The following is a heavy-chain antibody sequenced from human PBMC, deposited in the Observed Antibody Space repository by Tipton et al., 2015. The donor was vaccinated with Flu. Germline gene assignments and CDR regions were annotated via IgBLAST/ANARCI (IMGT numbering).Heavy chain of an antibody. CDR3: AKVLFGWVES. CDR1: GYSISSGYY. CDR2: IYYTGYP. V-gene: IGHV4-38-2*02. Sequence: TLSLTCIVSGYSISSGYYWGWIRQAPGRGLEWVGSIYYTGYPYYNSSLKSRLAMSIDTSKKQFSLRLSSVTAADTAVYYCAKVLFGWVESWAQGTLVTVSS. D-gene: IGHD3-16*01. J-gene: IGHJ5*01.